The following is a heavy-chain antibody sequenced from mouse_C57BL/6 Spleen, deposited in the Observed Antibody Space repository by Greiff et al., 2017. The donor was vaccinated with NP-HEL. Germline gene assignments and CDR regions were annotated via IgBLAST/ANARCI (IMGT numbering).Heavy chain of an antibody. CDR2: IDPSDSYT. CDR1: GYTFTSYW. J-gene: IGHJ2*01. Sequence: VQLQQPGAELVMPGASVKLSCKASGYTFTSYWMHWVKQRPGQGLEWIGEIDPSDSYTNYNQKFKGKSTLTVDKSSSTAYMQLSSLTSEDSAVYYCARRDDLGLDYWGQGTTLTVSS. CDR3: ARRDDLGLDY. D-gene: IGHD2-13*01. V-gene: IGHV1-69*01.